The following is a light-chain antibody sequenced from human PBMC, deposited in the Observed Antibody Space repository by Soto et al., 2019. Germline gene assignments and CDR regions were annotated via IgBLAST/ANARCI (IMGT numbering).Light chain of an antibody. Sequence: AIQMTQSPSSLAGSVGDRLTITCRASQDIGNDLGWYQQKPGKAPKLLIYAASSLQSGVSSRFSGSGSGTEFTLTISSLQPVDFATYYCLQVFNFPRAFGQGTKVDIK. CDR1: QDIGND. CDR2: AAS. CDR3: LQVFNFPRA. J-gene: IGKJ1*01. V-gene: IGKV1-6*02.